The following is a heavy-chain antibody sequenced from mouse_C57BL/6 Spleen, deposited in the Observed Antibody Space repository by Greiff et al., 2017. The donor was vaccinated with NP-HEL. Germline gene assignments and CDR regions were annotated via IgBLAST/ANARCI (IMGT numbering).Heavy chain of an antibody. Sequence: VQLKESGPGMVKPSQSLSLTCTVTGYSITSGYDWHWLRHFPGNKLEWMGYISYSGSTYYIPSLKSRISITHDTSKNHFFLKLNSVTTEDTATYYCAREGGYGTFAYWGQGTPVTVSA. J-gene: IGHJ3*01. CDR2: ISYSGST. D-gene: IGHD2-1*01. CDR3: AREGGYGTFAY. CDR1: GYSITSGYD. V-gene: IGHV3-1*01.